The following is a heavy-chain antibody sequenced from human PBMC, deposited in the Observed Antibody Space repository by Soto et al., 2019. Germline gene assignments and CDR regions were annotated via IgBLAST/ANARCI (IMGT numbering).Heavy chain of an antibody. CDR1: GYTFTSYA. Sequence: ASVKVSCKASGYTFTSYAMHWVRQAPGQRLEWMGWINAGNGNTKYSQKFQGRVTITRDTSASTAYMELSSLRSEDTAVYYCARGPLYDFWSGYLGFFDYWGQGTLVTVSS. CDR3: ARGPLYDFWSGYLGFFDY. D-gene: IGHD3-3*01. V-gene: IGHV1-3*01. J-gene: IGHJ4*02. CDR2: INAGNGNT.